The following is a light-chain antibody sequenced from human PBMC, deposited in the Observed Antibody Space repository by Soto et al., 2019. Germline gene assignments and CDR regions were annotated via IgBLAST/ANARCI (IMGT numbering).Light chain of an antibody. CDR1: MRDVGAYNL. V-gene: IGLV2-14*01. Sequence: QSALTQPASVSGSAGQSITLSCSGTMRDVGAYNLVSWYQQHPGTAPKLIIYEVRNRPSGISSRFSGSRSGNTASLTISGLQPEDEGDDYCSAYTARSTLGFGGGTKVTVL. J-gene: IGLJ3*02. CDR3: SAYTARSTLG. CDR2: EVR.